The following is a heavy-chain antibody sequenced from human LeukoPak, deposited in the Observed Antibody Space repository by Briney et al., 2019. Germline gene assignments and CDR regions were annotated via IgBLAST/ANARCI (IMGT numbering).Heavy chain of an antibody. CDR1: GYTFTSYG. J-gene: IGHJ4*02. V-gene: IGHV1-18*01. CDR2: ISAYNDNT. CDR3: ASAPGYCSGGSCYEDFDY. Sequence: PGASVKVSCKAFGYTFTSYGISWVRQAPGQGLEWMGWISAYNDNTNYAQKLQGRVTMTTDTSTSTAYMELRSLRSDDTAVYCCASAPGYCSGGSCYEDFDYWGQGTLVTVSS. D-gene: IGHD2-15*01.